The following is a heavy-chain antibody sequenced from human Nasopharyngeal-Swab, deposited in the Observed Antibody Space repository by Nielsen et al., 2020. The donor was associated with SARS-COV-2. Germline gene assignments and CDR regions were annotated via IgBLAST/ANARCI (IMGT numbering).Heavy chain of an antibody. Sequence: ASVKVSCKASGYTFTTSYMHWVRQAPGQGLEWMGIINPSGGSTNYAQKFQGRVTMTRDTSTSTVYMELSSLRSEDTAVYYCARHSSLLMDVWGKGTTVIVSS. CDR1: GYTFTTSY. CDR2: INPSGGST. J-gene: IGHJ6*03. V-gene: IGHV1-46*01. D-gene: IGHD3-22*01. CDR3: ARHSSLLMDV.